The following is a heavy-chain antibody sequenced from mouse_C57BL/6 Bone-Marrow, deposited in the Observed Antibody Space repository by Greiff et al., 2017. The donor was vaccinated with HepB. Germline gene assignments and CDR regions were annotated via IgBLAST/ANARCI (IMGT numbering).Heavy chain of an antibody. V-gene: IGHV5-12*01. CDR1: GFTFSDYY. CDR2: ISNGGGST. D-gene: IGHD1-1*01. CDR3: ARRDYYGSSYYAMDY. Sequence: RVESGGGLVQPGGSLKLSCAASGFTFSDYYMYWVRQTPEKRLEWVAYISNGGGSTYYPDTVKGRFTISRDNAKNTLYLQMSRLKSEDTAMYYCARRDYYGSSYYAMDYWGQGTSVTVSS. J-gene: IGHJ4*01.